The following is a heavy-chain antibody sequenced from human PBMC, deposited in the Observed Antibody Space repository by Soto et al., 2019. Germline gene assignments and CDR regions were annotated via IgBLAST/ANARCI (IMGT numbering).Heavy chain of an antibody. CDR2: ISYDGSNT. CDR3: ARVHGMFLSYYYDGMDV. D-gene: IGHD3-10*02. V-gene: IGHV3-30-3*01. J-gene: IGHJ6*02. CDR1: GFTFSRFS. Sequence: QVQLVESGGGVVQPGRSLTLSCAASGFTFSRFSMHCVRQAPGKGLAWVAVISYDGSNTHYAESVKGRFNISRDDSKNTGYLQMNILRGEDSAVYYCARVHGMFLSYYYDGMDVWGQGTTVNVSS.